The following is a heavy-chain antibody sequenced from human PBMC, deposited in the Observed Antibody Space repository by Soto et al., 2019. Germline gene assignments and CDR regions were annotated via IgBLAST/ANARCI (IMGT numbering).Heavy chain of an antibody. Sequence: ASVKVSCKASGYTFTVYYMHWVRQAPGQGLEWMGWINPKSGGSMYPQKFQGRVTMTWDTSISTAYMALTRLRSDDTAVYYCARDLAKGGGSAGFGYWGQGTLVTVSS. D-gene: IGHD1-26*01. CDR3: ARDLAKGGGSAGFGY. CDR2: INPKSGGS. CDR1: GYTFTVYY. J-gene: IGHJ4*02. V-gene: IGHV1-2*02.